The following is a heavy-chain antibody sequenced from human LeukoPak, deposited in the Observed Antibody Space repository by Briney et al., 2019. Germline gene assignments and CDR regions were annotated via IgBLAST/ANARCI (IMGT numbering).Heavy chain of an antibody. D-gene: IGHD2-2*01. CDR3: AKSDIIVVSDAKGNWFDP. CDR2: ISSDASIT. Sequence: GGSLRLSCAASGFTFNSYSMHWVRQAPGKGLEWVAVISSDASITYYADSVKGRFTVSRDNSKDTLYLQMNNLRTEDMAVYYCAKSDIIVVSDAKGNWFDPWGQGSLVTVSS. J-gene: IGHJ5*02. CDR1: GFTFNSYS. V-gene: IGHV3-30*04.